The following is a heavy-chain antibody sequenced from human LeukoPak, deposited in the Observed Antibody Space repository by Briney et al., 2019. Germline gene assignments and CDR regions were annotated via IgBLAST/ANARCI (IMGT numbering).Heavy chain of an antibody. D-gene: IGHD3-10*01. Sequence: PGGSLRLSCAASGFTFSSYSMNWVRQSPGKGLEWVSSISSSSSYIYYADSVKGLFTISRDNAKNSLYLQMNSLRAEETAVYYCAKELIWSFDYWGQGTLVTVSS. J-gene: IGHJ4*02. V-gene: IGHV3-21*01. CDR2: ISSSSSYI. CDR1: GFTFSSYS. CDR3: AKELIWSFDY.